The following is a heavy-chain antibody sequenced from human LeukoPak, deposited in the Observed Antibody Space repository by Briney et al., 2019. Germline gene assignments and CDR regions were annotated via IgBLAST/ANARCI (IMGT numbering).Heavy chain of an antibody. J-gene: IGHJ4*02. CDR1: GFTFSSYA. CDR3: ARGRYYDKSGYFDF. Sequence: GGSLRLSCAASGFTFSSYAMSWVRQAPGKGLEWVPTVSGSGGSAYFADSVKGRFTISRDNSNNTLYLQMNSLRDEETAVYYCARGRYYDKSGYFDFWGQGTLVTISS. CDR2: VSGSGGSA. V-gene: IGHV3-23*01. D-gene: IGHD3-22*01.